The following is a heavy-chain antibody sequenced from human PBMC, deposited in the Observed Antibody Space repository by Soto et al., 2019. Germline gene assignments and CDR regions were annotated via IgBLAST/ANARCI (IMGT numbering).Heavy chain of an antibody. J-gene: IGHJ4*02. CDR3: ARLKEGYFDY. Sequence: QLQLQESGPGLVKPSETLSLTCTVSGGSISSSSYYWGWIRQPPGKGLEWMGSIYYSGSTYYNPSLKSRVNISGDTYKNQFSLKLSSVTAADTAVYYCARLKEGYFDYWGQGTLVTVSS. V-gene: IGHV4-39*01. CDR1: GGSISSSSYY. CDR2: IYYSGST.